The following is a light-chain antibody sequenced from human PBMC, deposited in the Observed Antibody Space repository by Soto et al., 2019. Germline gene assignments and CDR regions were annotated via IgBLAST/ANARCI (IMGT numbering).Light chain of an antibody. V-gene: IGKV1-5*01. Sequence: DIQMTQSPSTLSASVGDSVTITCRASQSISSWLAWYQQKPGRAPKLLIYDSSSLESGVPSRFSGSGSGTEFRLTTSTLQPDDFATYYCQQYDSFSVTFGQGTRLEIK. J-gene: IGKJ5*01. CDR1: QSISSW. CDR3: QQYDSFSVT. CDR2: DSS.